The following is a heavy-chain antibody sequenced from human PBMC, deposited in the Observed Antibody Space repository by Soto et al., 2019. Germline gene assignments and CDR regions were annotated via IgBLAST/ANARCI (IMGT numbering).Heavy chain of an antibody. Sequence: QVQLVESGGGVVQPGRSLRLSCAASGFTFSSYGMHWVRQAPGKGLEWVAVTSYDGSDNYYADSVKGRFTISRDNSKKPLYLQMSSLKAEDTAVYYCANDRNGNSYDYPHGIDVWGQGTTVTVSS. CDR3: ANDRNGNSYDYPHGIDV. V-gene: IGHV3-30*18. CDR2: TSYDGSDN. CDR1: GFTFSSYG. J-gene: IGHJ6*02. D-gene: IGHD5-18*01.